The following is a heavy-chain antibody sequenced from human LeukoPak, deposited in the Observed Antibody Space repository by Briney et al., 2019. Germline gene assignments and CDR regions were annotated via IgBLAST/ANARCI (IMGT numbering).Heavy chain of an antibody. J-gene: IGHJ4*02. V-gene: IGHV4-34*01. CDR3: ARVSAVVTLGY. CDR2: INHSGST. CDR1: GGSFSGYY. Sequence: ASETLSLTCAVYGGSFSGYYWGWIRQPPGKGLEWIGEINHSGSTNYNPSLKSRVTISVDTSKNQFSLKLSSVTAADTAVYYCARVSAVVTLGYWGQGTLVTVSS. D-gene: IGHD4-23*01.